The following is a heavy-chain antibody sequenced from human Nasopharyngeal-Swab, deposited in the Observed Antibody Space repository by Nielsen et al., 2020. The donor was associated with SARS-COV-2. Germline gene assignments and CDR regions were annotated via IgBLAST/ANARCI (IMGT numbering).Heavy chain of an antibody. D-gene: IGHD3-22*01. CDR2: IYYSGST. J-gene: IGHJ1*01. CDR3: GGGYYESLNVG. Sequence: SETLSLTCTVSGGSISSGGYYWSWIRQHPGKGLEWIGYIYYSGSTYYNPSLKSRVTISVDTSKNQFSLKLSSVTAADTAVYYCGGGYYESLNVGWGQGTLVTVSS. V-gene: IGHV4-31*03. CDR1: GGSISSGGYY.